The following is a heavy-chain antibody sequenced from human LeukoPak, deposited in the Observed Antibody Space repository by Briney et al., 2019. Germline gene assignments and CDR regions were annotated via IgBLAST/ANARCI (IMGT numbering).Heavy chain of an antibody. D-gene: IGHD3-9*01. V-gene: IGHV3-30*18. Sequence: GRSLRLSCAASGFTFSSYGMHWVRQAPGKGLEWVAVISYDGSNKYYADSVKGRFTISRDNSKDTLYLQMNSLRAEDTAVYYCAKDLLRYFDWLFDYWGQGTLVTVSS. CDR2: ISYDGSNK. J-gene: IGHJ4*02. CDR3: AKDLLRYFDWLFDY. CDR1: GFTFSSYG.